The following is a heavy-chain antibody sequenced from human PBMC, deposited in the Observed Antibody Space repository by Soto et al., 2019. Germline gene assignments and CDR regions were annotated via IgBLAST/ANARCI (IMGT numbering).Heavy chain of an antibody. CDR1: GFTFSSYA. D-gene: IGHD4-17*01. J-gene: IGHJ6*02. CDR3: ARDPHPGYGDYVARYYYGMDV. Sequence: PGGSLRLSCAASGFTFSSYAMHWVRQAPGKGLEWVAVISYDGSNKYYADSVKGRFTISRDNSKNTLYLQMNSLRAEDTAVYYCARDPHPGYGDYVARYYYGMDVWGQGTTVTVSS. CDR2: ISYDGSNK. V-gene: IGHV3-30-3*01.